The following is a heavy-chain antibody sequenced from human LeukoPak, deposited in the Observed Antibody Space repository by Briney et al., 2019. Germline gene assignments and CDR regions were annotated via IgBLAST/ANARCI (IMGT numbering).Heavy chain of an antibody. CDR2: IYTSGST. Sequence: KTSETLSLTCTVSGGSISSYYWSWIRQPAGKGLEWIGRIYTSGSTNYNPSLKSRVTMSVDTSKNQFSLKLSSVTAADTAVYYCASPPQLRYLDWLLDGIDAFDIWGQGTMVTVSS. J-gene: IGHJ3*02. D-gene: IGHD3-9*01. CDR1: GGSISSYY. CDR3: ASPPQLRYLDWLLDGIDAFDI. V-gene: IGHV4-4*07.